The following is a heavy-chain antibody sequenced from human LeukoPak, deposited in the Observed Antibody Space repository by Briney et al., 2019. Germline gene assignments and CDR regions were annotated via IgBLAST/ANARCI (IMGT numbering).Heavy chain of an antibody. J-gene: IGHJ4*02. D-gene: IGHD3-22*01. CDR1: GGSISSSSYY. V-gene: IGHV4-39*02. Sequence: SGTLSLTCTVSGGSISSSSYYWGWIRQPPGKGLEWIGSIYYSGSTYYNPSLKSRVTISVDTSKTQFSLKLRSVTAADTAVYYCARDPGGDSSGLDYWGQGTLVTVSS. CDR3: ARDPGGDSSGLDY. CDR2: IYYSGST.